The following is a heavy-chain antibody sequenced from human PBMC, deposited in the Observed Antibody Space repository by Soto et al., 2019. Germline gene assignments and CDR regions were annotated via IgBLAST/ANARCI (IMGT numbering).Heavy chain of an antibody. D-gene: IGHD3-16*02. CDR1: GFTFSSYA. CDR3: VKDRAYYDYVWGSYRSTHYFDY. CDR2: ISSNGGST. J-gene: IGHJ4*02. V-gene: IGHV3-64D*06. Sequence: GSLRLSCSASGFTFSSYAMHWVRQAPGKGLEYVSAISSNGGSTYYADSVKGRFTISRDNSKNTLYLQMSSLRAEDTAVYYCVKDRAYYDYVWGSYRSTHYFDYWGQGILVTVSS.